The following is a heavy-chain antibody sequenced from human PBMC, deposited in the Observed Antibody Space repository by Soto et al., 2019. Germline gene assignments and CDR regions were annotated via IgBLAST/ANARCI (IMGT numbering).Heavy chain of an antibody. CDR1: GYRFTSYG. CDR3: ARDPTTRRYDSSGYNWFDP. CDR2: ISAYNGNT. V-gene: IGHV1-18*01. D-gene: IGHD3-22*01. J-gene: IGHJ5*02. Sequence: GTSVKLSCEACGYRFTSYGISWVRQAPEQGLEWMGWISAYNGNTNYAQKLQGRVTMTTDTSTSTAYMELRSLRSDDTAVYYCARDPTTRRYDSSGYNWFDPWGQGTLVTVSS.